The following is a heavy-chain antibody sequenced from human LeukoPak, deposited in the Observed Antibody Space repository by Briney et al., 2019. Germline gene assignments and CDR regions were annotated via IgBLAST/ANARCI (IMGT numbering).Heavy chain of an antibody. CDR2: ISHRGVTA. CDR1: GFTFSDFY. CDR3: AREDTAMADAFDI. Sequence: GGSLRLSCAASGFTFSDFYMSWIRQAPGSGLEWVAYISHRGVTAEYADSVKGRFTISRDNAKNSLYLEMKSLRAEDTAVYYCAREDTAMADAFDIWGQGTMVTVSS. V-gene: IGHV3-11*04. J-gene: IGHJ3*02. D-gene: IGHD5-18*01.